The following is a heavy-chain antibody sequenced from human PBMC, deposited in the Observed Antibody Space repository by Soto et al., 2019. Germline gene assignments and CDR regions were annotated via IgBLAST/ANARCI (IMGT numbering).Heavy chain of an antibody. D-gene: IGHD1-20*01. Sequence: PSETLSLTCAASGGSISGGYDYWGWLRQSPGKGPEWIGSGFDTGFTSYNPSLESRVSVSVDTSKNQFSLKVSGVSAADAAVYYCATSHKGYNWNYFDHWGQGALVTVSS. CDR2: GFDTGFT. CDR3: ATSHKGYNWNYFDH. CDR1: GGSISGGYDY. V-gene: IGHV4-39*01. J-gene: IGHJ4*02.